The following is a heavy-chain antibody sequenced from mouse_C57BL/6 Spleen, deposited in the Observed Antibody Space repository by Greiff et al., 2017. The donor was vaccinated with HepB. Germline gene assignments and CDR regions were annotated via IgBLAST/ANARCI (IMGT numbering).Heavy chain of an antibody. V-gene: IGHV5-4*01. D-gene: IGHD2-12*01. CDR2: ISDGGSYT. Sequence: EVQVVESGGGLVKPGGSLKLSCAASGFTFSSYAMSWVRQTPEKRLEWVATISDGGSYTYYPDNVKGRFTISRDNAKNNLYLQMSHLKSEDTAMYYCARGEELYEGAFDYWGQGTTLTVSS. J-gene: IGHJ2*01. CDR1: GFTFSSYA. CDR3: ARGEELYEGAFDY.